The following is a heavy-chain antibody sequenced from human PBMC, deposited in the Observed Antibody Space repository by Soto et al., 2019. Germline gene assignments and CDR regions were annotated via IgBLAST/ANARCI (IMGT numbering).Heavy chain of an antibody. J-gene: IGHJ6*02. CDR3: ARGGIGQWLVTHYDMDV. CDR2: INPNSGGT. CDR1: GYTFSGYY. Sequence: ASVKVSCKSSGYTFSGYYMHWVRQAPGQGLEWMGWINPNSGGTNYAQKFQGRVTMTRDTSISTAYIELSRLRSDDTAVYYCARGGIGQWLVTHYDMDVWGQGTTGTAP. V-gene: IGHV1-2*02. D-gene: IGHD6-19*01.